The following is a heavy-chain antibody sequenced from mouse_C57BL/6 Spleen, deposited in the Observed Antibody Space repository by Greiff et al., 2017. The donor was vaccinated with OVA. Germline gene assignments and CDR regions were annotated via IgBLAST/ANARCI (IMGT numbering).Heavy chain of an antibody. Sequence: VMLVESGPGLVQPSQRLSITCTVSGFSLTSYGVHWVRQSPGKGLEWLGVIWRGGSTDYNAALMSRLSITKDNSKSQVFFKMNSLQADDTAIYYCASSNWDVGAWFAYWGQGTLVTVSA. CDR1: GFSLTSYG. V-gene: IGHV2-5*01. CDR2: IWRGGST. D-gene: IGHD4-1*01. J-gene: IGHJ3*01. CDR3: ASSNWDVGAWFAY.